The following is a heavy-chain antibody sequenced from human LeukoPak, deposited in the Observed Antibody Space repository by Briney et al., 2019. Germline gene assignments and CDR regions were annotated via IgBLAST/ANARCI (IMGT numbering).Heavy chain of an antibody. CDR1: GGSISSYY. V-gene: IGHV4-59*08. CDR2: IYYSGST. D-gene: IGHD2-2*01. CDR3: ASMELVPAARY. J-gene: IGHJ4*02. Sequence: SETLSLTCTVSGGSISSYYWSWIRQPPGKGLEWIGYIYYSGSTNYNPSLKSRVTISVDTSKNQFSLKLSSVTAADTAVYYCASMELVPAARYWGQGTLVTVSS.